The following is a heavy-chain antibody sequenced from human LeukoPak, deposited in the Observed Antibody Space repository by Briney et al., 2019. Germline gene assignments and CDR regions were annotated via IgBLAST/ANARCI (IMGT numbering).Heavy chain of an antibody. Sequence: GGSLRLSCAASGFTFSNYAMSWVRQAPGKGLEWVSGISGSGGSTYYADSVKGRFTISRDNSKNTLYLQMNSLRAEDTAAYYCAKENYDSSGFYYYYYYGMGVWGQGTTVTVSS. J-gene: IGHJ6*02. D-gene: IGHD3-22*01. V-gene: IGHV3-23*01. CDR3: AKENYDSSGFYYYYYYGMGV. CDR1: GFTFSNYA. CDR2: ISGSGGST.